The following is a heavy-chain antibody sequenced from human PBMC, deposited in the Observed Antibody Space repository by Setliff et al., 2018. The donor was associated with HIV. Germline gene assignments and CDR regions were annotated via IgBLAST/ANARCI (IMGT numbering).Heavy chain of an antibody. V-gene: IGHV4-39*07. CDR2: IFHSGTT. D-gene: IGHD3-22*01. Sequence: PSETLSLTCTVSGDSFSSNTNHWGWIRQPPGKGLEWIGNIFHSGTTYYNPSLKSRVTIAIDTSKNQFSLKLTSLTAADTVVYFCARDPHYYDRSGHYSWFYFDYWGQGTLVTVS. J-gene: IGHJ4*02. CDR1: GDSFSSNTNH. CDR3: ARDPHYYDRSGHYSWFYFDY.